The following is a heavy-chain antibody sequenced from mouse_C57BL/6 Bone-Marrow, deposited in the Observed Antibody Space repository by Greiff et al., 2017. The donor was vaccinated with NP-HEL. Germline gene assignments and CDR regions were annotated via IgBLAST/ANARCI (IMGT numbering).Heavy chain of an antibody. CDR3: ARRSCYAMDY. V-gene: IGHV5-17*01. J-gene: IGHJ4*01. CDR2: ISSGSSTI. CDR1: GFTFSDYG. Sequence: DVKLQESGGGLVKPGGSLKLSCAASGFTFSDYGMHWVRQAPEKGLEWVAYISSGSSTIYYADTVKGRFTISRDNAKNTLFLQMTSLRSEDTAMYYCARRSCYAMDYWGQGTSVTVSS.